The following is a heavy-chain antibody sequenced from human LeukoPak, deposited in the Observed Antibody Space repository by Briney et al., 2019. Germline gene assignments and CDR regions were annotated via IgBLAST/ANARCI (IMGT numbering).Heavy chain of an antibody. Sequence: SEALSLTCTVSGYSISSGYYWGWIRQPPGKGLEWIGYIYYSGSTNYNPSLKSRVTISVDTSRNQFSLRLNSVTAADTAVYYCAKSNGYGLIDIWGQGTMVTVSS. CDR3: AKSNGYGLIDI. J-gene: IGHJ3*02. CDR2: IYYSGST. CDR1: GYSISSGYY. V-gene: IGHV4-61*05. D-gene: IGHD3-10*01.